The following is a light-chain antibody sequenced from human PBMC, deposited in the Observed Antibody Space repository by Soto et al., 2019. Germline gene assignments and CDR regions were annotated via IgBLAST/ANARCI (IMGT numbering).Light chain of an antibody. CDR3: QKYNSAPHT. Sequence: DIQMTQSPSSLSASVGDRVTITCRASQGISDYLAWYQQKPGKVPKLLIYAASTLHSGVPSRFSCRGSGTDFTPTISSLQPEDVATYYSQKYNSAPHTFGQGTKLQIK. CDR2: AAS. CDR1: QGISDY. J-gene: IGKJ2*01. V-gene: IGKV1-27*01.